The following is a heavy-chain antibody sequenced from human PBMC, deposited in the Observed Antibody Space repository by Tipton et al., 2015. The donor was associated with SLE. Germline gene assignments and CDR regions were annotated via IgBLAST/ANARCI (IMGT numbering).Heavy chain of an antibody. Sequence: TLSLTCTVSGGSISSYYWSWIRQPPGKGLEWIGNIYYSGSTNYNPSLKSRGTISVDTSKNQFSLKLSSVTAADTAVYYCARWAGPTVNFDYWGQGTLVTVSS. V-gene: IGHV4-59*01. CDR1: GGSISSYY. D-gene: IGHD4-11*01. CDR3: ARWAGPTVNFDY. CDR2: IYYSGST. J-gene: IGHJ4*02.